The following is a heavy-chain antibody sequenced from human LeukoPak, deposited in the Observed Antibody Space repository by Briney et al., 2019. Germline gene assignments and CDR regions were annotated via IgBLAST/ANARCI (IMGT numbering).Heavy chain of an antibody. D-gene: IGHD2-2*02. J-gene: IGHJ5*02. CDR1: GGSISSGDFY. Sequence: PSETLSLTCTVSGGSISSGDFYWSWIRQPPGKGLEWIGYIYYSGSTNYNPSLKSRVTISVDTSKNQFSLKLSSVTAADTAVYYCARWGRYCSSTSCYRTGFDPWGQGTLVTVSS. CDR2: IYYSGST. CDR3: ARWGRYCSSTSCYRTGFDP. V-gene: IGHV4-61*08.